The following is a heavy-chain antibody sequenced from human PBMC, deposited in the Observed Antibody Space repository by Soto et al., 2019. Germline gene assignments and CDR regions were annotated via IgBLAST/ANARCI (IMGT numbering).Heavy chain of an antibody. CDR1: GYTFTSYG. CDR3: GTWGKRTMVTGKGDY. CDR2: NSAYNGNT. Sequence: QVQLVQSGAEVKKPGASVKVSCKASGYTFTSYGISWVRQAPGHGLEWMGWNSAYNGNTNYAQKLQGRVTMTTDTSTSKAYMELRSLRTDDTDVYYFGTWGKRTMVTGKGDYWGQGTLVTVSS. V-gene: IGHV1-18*01. D-gene: IGHD5-18*01. J-gene: IGHJ4*02.